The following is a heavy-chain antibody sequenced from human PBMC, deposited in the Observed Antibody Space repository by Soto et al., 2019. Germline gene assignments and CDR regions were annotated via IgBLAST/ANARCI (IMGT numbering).Heavy chain of an antibody. CDR3: ARDWAGTTDY. J-gene: IGHJ4*02. Sequence: QVQMQESGPGLVKPSETLSLTCTVSGGSVRSGSYYWTWIRQPPGKGLEWIGHIYYSGSTNYNPSPKSRVPISVDTSKNQSSLKLTSVPAADTAVYYGARDWAGTTDYWGQGALVTVSS. CDR2: IYYSGST. D-gene: IGHD1-1*01. V-gene: IGHV4-61*01. CDR1: GGSVRSGSYY.